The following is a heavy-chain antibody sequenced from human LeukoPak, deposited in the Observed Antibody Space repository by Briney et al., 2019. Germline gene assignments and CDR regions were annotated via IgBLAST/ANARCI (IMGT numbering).Heavy chain of an antibody. V-gene: IGHV3-66*02. Sequence: GGSLRLSCAAFGFTLSGNHMNWVRQAPGKGLEWVSVTYDDGHTYYADSVKGRFTISRDNSKNTLYLQMNSLKAEDTAVYYCARDPRDGYGHVDYWGQGTLVTVSS. J-gene: IGHJ4*02. CDR3: ARDPRDGYGHVDY. CDR2: TYDDGHT. D-gene: IGHD5-24*01. CDR1: GFTLSGNH.